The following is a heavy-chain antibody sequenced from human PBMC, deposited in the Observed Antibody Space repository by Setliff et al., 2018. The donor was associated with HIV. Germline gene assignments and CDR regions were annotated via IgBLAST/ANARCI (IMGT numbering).Heavy chain of an antibody. CDR2: IIPMYGVT. Sequence: ASVKVSCKASGGTFSSYVISWVRQAPGQGPEWMGGIIPMYGVTNYAQKFQGRVTKTTDESTSTAYMELSSLRSEDTAVYYCASLYGSGSYYPQSGAYYYYGMDVWGQGTTVTVSS. CDR3: ASLYGSGSYYPQSGAYYYYGMDV. J-gene: IGHJ6*02. D-gene: IGHD3-10*01. V-gene: IGHV1-69*05. CDR1: GGTFSSYV.